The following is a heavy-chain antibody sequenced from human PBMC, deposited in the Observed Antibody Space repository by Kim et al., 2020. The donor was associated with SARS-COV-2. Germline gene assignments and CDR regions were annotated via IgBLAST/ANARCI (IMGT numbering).Heavy chain of an antibody. J-gene: IGHJ4*02. Sequence: QQLQGRVTMTRNTSHSTVYLELRSLRSADTAVYYCARGLNTYSSSWMDYWGQGTLVTVSS. V-gene: IGHV1-8*01. D-gene: IGHD6-13*01. CDR3: ARGLNTYSSSWMDY.